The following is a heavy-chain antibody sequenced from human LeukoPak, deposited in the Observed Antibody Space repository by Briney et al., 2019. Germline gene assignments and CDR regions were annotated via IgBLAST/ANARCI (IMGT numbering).Heavy chain of an antibody. CDR2: ISTSGGST. CDR1: GFTFSGHA. Sequence: GGSLRLSCAASGFTFSGHAMSWVRQAPGKGLGWVSGISTSGGSTYYGNSVKGRFAISRDNSKNMVYLQMNSLRAEDTAVYYCAKDRPGEAWFDYWGQGTLVTVSS. V-gene: IGHV3-23*01. CDR3: AKDRPGEAWFDY. D-gene: IGHD7-27*01. J-gene: IGHJ4*02.